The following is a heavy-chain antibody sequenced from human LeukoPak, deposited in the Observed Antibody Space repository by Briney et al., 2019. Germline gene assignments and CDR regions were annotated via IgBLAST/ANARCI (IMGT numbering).Heavy chain of an antibody. CDR1: GFTFSSYG. Sequence: GGSLRLSCAASGFTFSSYGMHWVRQAPGKGLEWVANIKQDGSEKYYVDSVKGRFTISRDNAKNSLYLQMNSLRAEDTAVYYCARGGWELLAWGQGTLVTVSS. CDR3: ARGGWELLA. CDR2: IKQDGSEK. D-gene: IGHD1-26*01. V-gene: IGHV3-7*01. J-gene: IGHJ5*02.